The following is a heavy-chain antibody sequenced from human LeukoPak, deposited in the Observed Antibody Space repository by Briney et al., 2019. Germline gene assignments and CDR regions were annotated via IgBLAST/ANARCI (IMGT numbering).Heavy chain of an antibody. J-gene: IGHJ4*02. CDR2: ISYDGSNK. D-gene: IGHD1-26*01. CDR3: AKDPETVGDTKPIGDY. V-gene: IGHV3-30*18. Sequence: PGRSLRLSCEASGFTFSRHGMHWVRQAPGKGLEWVAVISYDGSNKYYADSVKGRFTISRDNSKNTLYLQMNSLRAEDTAVYYCAKDPETVGDTKPIGDYWGQGTLVTVSS. CDR1: GFTFSRHG.